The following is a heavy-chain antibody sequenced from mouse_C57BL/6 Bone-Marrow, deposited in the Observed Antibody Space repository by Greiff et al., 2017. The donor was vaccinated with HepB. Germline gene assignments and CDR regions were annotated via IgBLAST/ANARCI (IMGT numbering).Heavy chain of an antibody. V-gene: IGHV5-6*01. Sequence: EVKLVESGGDLVKPGVSLKLSCAASGFTFSSYGMSWVRQTPDKRLEWVATISSGGSYTYYPDSVKGRFTISRDNAKNTLYLQMSSLKSEDTAMYYCASLYYSNYLYYWGQGTTLTSSS. CDR3: ASLYYSNYLYY. D-gene: IGHD2-5*01. CDR2: ISSGGSYT. J-gene: IGHJ2*01. CDR1: GFTFSSYG.